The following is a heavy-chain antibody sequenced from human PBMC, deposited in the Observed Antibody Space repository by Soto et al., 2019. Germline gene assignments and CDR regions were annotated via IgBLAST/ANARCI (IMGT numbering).Heavy chain of an antibody. CDR2: ISYDGNNK. J-gene: IGHJ4*02. CDR1: GFTFSGFG. V-gene: IGHV3-30*18. CDR3: AKDRSPLMVFPGYFDY. D-gene: IGHD2-8*01. Sequence: GGSLRLSCAGSGFTFSGFGMHWVRQALGKGLEWVAVISYDGNNKYYADSVKGRFTISRDNSKNTLYLQMNSLRAEDTAVYYCAKDRSPLMVFPGYFDYWGQGTLVTVSS.